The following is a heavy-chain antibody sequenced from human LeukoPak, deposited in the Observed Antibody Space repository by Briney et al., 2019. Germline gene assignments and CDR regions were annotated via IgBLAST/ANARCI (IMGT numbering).Heavy chain of an antibody. D-gene: IGHD1-1*01. V-gene: IGHV3-23*01. CDR3: AKAGRNWAPPNYYGMDV. CDR2: ISHTGDTT. CDR1: GFSFSSFA. Sequence: GSLRLSCAASGFSFSSFAMSWVRQAPGKGLEWVSTISHTGDTTYYADSVKGRFTISRDNSKNTLYLQMNSLRVGDTAVYYCAKAGRNWAPPNYYGMDVWGQGTTVTVSS. J-gene: IGHJ6*02.